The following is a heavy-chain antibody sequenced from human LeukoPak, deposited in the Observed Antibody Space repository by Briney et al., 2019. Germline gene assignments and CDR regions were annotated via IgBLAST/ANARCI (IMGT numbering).Heavy chain of an antibody. CDR3: AGDRNSDWYSPLDY. J-gene: IGHJ4*02. Sequence: GGSLRLSCAASGFTFTKCAMSWIRQAPGKGLEWVAIITATGDTAYYADSVKGRFTISRDNSRNTVYMQMDSLRVEDTAIYYCAGDRNSDWYSPLDYWGQGSQVTVSP. V-gene: IGHV3-23*01. D-gene: IGHD6-19*01. CDR2: ITATGDTA. CDR1: GFTFTKCA.